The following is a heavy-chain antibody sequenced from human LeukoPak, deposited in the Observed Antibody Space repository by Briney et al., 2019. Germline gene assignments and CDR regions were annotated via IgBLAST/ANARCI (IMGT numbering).Heavy chain of an antibody. V-gene: IGHV3-30*18. J-gene: IGHJ4*02. Sequence: GRSLRLSCAGSGSTFSSYGVHCVRQAPGNGLEWVAAIPYDGSNKYYADSVKGRFTISRDNSKNTLYLQMNSLRSEDTAVYYCAKDVKGDDYDSSEIDYWGQGTLVTVSS. CDR1: GSTFSSYG. CDR2: IPYDGSNK. CDR3: AKDVKGDDYDSSEIDY. D-gene: IGHD3-22*01.